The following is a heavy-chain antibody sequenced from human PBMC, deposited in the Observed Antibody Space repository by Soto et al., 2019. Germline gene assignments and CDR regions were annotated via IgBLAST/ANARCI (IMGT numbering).Heavy chain of an antibody. CDR3: AKDFRGRRYCSGGSCYSATDY. CDR1: GFTFSSYA. D-gene: IGHD2-15*01. CDR2: ISGSGGST. J-gene: IGHJ4*02. V-gene: IGHV3-23*01. Sequence: GGSLRLSCAASGFTFSSYAMSWVRQAPGKGLEWVSAISGSGGSTYYADSVKGRFTISRDNSKNTLYLQMNSLRAEDTAVYYCAKDFRGRRYCSGGSCYSATDYWGQGTLVTVSS.